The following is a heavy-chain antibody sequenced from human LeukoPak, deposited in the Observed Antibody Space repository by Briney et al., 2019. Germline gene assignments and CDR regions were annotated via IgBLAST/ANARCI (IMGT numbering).Heavy chain of an antibody. V-gene: IGHV4-59*01. CDR1: GGSISSYY. CDR2: IYYSGSS. CDR3: AREDSEDAFDI. Sequence: SETLSLTCTGSGGSISSYYWSWIRQPPAKGLDGVGHIYYSGSSNYNPSLKTRVTISVDTSKNQFSLKLSSVTAADTAVYYCAREDSEDAFDIWGQGTMVTVSS. J-gene: IGHJ3*02.